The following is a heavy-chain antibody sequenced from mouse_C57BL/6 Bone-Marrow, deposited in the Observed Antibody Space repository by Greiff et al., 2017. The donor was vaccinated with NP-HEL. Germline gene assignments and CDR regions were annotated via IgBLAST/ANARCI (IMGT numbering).Heavy chain of an antibody. V-gene: IGHV1-69*01. CDR1: GYTFTSYW. Sequence: QVQLQQPGAELVMPGASVKLSCKASGYTFTSYWMHWVKQRPGQGLEWIGEIDPSDSYTNYNQKFKGKSTLTVDKSSSTAYMQLSSLTSEDSAVYYCARVPYYYGSSFYVDYWGQGTTLTVSS. J-gene: IGHJ2*01. D-gene: IGHD1-1*01. CDR2: IDPSDSYT. CDR3: ARVPYYYGSSFYVDY.